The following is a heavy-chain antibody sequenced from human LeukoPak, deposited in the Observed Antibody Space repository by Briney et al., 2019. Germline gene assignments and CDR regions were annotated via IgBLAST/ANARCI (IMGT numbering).Heavy chain of an antibody. D-gene: IGHD1-26*01. J-gene: IGHJ4*02. CDR1: GFPFSTYA. V-gene: IGHV3-33*08. Sequence: GGSLRLSCAASGFPFSTYAMSWVRQAPGKGLEWVAVIWYDGSNKYYADSVKGRFTISRDNSKNTLYLQMNSLRAEDTAVYYCAREVWDSGDYWGQGTLVTVSS. CDR2: IWYDGSNK. CDR3: AREVWDSGDY.